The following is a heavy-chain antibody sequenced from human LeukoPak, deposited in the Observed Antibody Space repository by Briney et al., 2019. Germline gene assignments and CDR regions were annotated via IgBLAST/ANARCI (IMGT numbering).Heavy chain of an antibody. CDR1: GGSISSSSYY. Sequence: SETLSLTCTVSGGSISSSSYYWGWIRQPPGKGLEWIGSIYYSGSTYYNPSLKSRVTISVDTSKSQFSLKLSSVTAADTAVYYCARPFPTYGGDAFDIWGQGTMVTVSS. CDR2: IYYSGST. V-gene: IGHV4-39*01. J-gene: IGHJ3*02. CDR3: ARPFPTYGGDAFDI. D-gene: IGHD4-23*01.